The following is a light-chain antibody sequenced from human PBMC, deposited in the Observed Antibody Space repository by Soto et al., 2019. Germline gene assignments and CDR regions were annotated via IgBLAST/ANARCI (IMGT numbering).Light chain of an antibody. CDR3: HKKTNQTPIT. Sequence: ESGLKQAPASLTMPQGERPTLSCRASQGVSSYLAWYQQNPGQAPRLLIYDASNRATCMPARFSGSGPGTEFTLTISSRLYDEDAGYYFHKKTNQTPITFGQGTRLEIK. CDR1: QGVSSY. J-gene: IGKJ5*01. V-gene: IGKV3D-11*01. CDR2: DAS.